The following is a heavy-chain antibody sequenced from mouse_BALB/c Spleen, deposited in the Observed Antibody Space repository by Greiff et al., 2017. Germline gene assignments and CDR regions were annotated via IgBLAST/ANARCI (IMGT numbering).Heavy chain of an antibody. CDR2: ISSGGSYT. D-gene: IGHD1-1*01. CDR1: GFTFSSYA. CDR3: ARDYYGSSYGYIDV. J-gene: IGHJ1*01. V-gene: IGHV5-9-4*01. Sequence: EVQLVESGGGLVKPGGSLKLSCAASGFTFSSYAMSWVRQSPEKRLEWVAEISSGGSYTYYPDTVTGRFTISRDNAKNTLYLEMSSLRSEDTAMYYCARDYYGSSYGYIDVWGAGTTVTVSS.